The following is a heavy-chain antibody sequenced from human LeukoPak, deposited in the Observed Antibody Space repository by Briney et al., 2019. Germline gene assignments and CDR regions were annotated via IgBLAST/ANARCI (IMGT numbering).Heavy chain of an antibody. CDR2: INWNGGST. CDR3: ARTGYDSSGYYLEGAFDI. J-gene: IGHJ3*02. Sequence: GGSLRLSCAASGFTFDDYGMSWVRQAPGKGLEWVSGINWNGGSTGYADSVKGRFTISRDNAKNSLYLQMNSLRAEDTALYYCARTGYDSSGYYLEGAFDIWGQGTMVTVSS. V-gene: IGHV3-20*04. CDR1: GFTFDDYG. D-gene: IGHD3-22*01.